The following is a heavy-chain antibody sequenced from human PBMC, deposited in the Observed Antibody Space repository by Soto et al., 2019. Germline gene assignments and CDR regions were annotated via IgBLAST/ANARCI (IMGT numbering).Heavy chain of an antibody. CDR3: ARVGTTVTTKGWFDP. J-gene: IGHJ5*02. D-gene: IGHD4-17*01. CDR2: INPSGGST. V-gene: IGHV1-46*01. Sequence: QVQLVQSGAEVKKPGASVKVSCKASGYTFTSYYMHWVRQAPGQGLEWMGIINPSGGSTSYAQKFQGRVNMTRDTSTSTVYMELSSLRSEDTAVYYCARVGTTVTTKGWFDPWGQGTLVTVSS. CDR1: GYTFTSYY.